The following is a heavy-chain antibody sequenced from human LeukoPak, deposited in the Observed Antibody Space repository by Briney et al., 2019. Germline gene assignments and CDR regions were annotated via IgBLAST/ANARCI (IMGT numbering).Heavy chain of an antibody. Sequence: TLSLTXXXXGGSFXGXYWSWIRQPPGKGLEWIGEINHSGSTNYNPSLKRRVTISVETSKNQFSLKLSSETAADTAVYYCARGKPVEAVAGTTNFDYWGQGTLVTVSS. CDR3: ARGKPVEAVAGTTNFDY. V-gene: IGHV4-34*01. J-gene: IGHJ4*02. CDR1: GGSFXGXY. D-gene: IGHD6-19*01. CDR2: INHSGST.